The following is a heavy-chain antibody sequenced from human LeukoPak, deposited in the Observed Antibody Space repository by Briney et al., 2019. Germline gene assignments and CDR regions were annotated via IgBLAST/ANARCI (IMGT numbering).Heavy chain of an antibody. CDR1: GFTFSSYA. CDR3: ARDHHPTMIVVAPHFDY. V-gene: IGHV3-23*01. Sequence: PGGSLRLSCAASGFTFSSYAMSWVRQAPGKGLEWVSAISGSGGSTYYADSVKGRFTISRDNSKNTLYLQMNSLRAEDTAVYYCARDHHPTMIVVAPHFDYWGQGTLVTVSS. D-gene: IGHD3-22*01. CDR2: ISGSGGST. J-gene: IGHJ4*02.